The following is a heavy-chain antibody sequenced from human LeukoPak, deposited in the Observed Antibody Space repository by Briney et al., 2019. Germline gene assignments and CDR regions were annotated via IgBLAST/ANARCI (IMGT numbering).Heavy chain of an antibody. Sequence: ASVKVSCKASGYTFTGYYMHWVRQAPGQGLEWMGWINPNSGGTNYAQKFQGRVTMTRDTSISTAYMELSRLRSDDTAVYYCARVDLMVRGVISPHSYFDYWGQGTLVTVSS. CDR3: ARVDLMVRGVISPHSYFDY. CDR1: GYTFTGYY. CDR2: INPNSGGT. J-gene: IGHJ4*02. V-gene: IGHV1-2*02. D-gene: IGHD3-10*01.